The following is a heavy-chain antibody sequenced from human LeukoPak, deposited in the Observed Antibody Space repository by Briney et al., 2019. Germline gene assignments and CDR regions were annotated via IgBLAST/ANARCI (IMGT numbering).Heavy chain of an antibody. CDR1: GGTFSSYA. CDR2: IIPIFGTA. V-gene: IGHV1-69*13. CDR3: ARSHDYSNYLYGMDV. D-gene: IGHD4-11*01. J-gene: IGHJ6*02. Sequence: ASVKVSCKASGGTFSSYAISWVRQAPGQGLEWMGGIIPIFGTANYAQKFQGRVTITADESTSTAYMELSSLRSGDTAVYYCARSHDYSNYLYGMDVWGQGTTVTVSS.